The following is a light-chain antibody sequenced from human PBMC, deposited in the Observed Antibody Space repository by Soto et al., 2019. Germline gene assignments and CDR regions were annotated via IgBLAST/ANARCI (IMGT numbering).Light chain of an antibody. J-gene: IGKJ1*01. CDR1: QTVSGY. Sequence: MVLTKSPVTLSLYQLGIATVSVMASQTVSGYLFWYQQKPGQAPRLLIYDASTGATGIPARFSGSGSGTDFTLTSSILEPEDFAVYYRQQRLVRHTFGQGTKVDIK. CDR3: QQRLVRHT. CDR2: DAS. V-gene: IGKV3-11*01.